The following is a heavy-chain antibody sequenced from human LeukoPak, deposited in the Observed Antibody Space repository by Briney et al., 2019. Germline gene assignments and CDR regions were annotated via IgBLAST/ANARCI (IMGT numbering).Heavy chain of an antibody. V-gene: IGHV3-48*03. CDR2: ISSSGSNI. CDR3: ARDGLLYDSSGYYYGY. D-gene: IGHD3-22*01. CDR1: GFTFSSYE. J-gene: IGHJ4*02. Sequence: GSLRLSCAASGFTFSSYEMNWVRQAPGKGLEGVSYISSSGSNIYYADSVKGRFTISRDNAKNSLYLQMNSLRAEDTAVYYCARDGLLYDSSGYYYGYWGQGTLVTVSS.